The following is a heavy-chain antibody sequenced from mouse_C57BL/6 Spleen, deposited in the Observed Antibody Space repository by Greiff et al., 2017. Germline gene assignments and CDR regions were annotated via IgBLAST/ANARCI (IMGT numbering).Heavy chain of an antibody. V-gene: IGHV1-59*01. D-gene: IGHD2-4*01. CDR1: GYTFPSYW. CDR3: ARRDDYDEGYYYAMDY. Sequence: QVQLQQPGAELVRPGTSVKLSCKASGYTFPSYWMHWVKQRPGQGLEWIGVIDPSDSYTNYNQKFKGKATLTVDTSTSTAYMQLSSLTSEDSAVYYCARRDDYDEGYYYAMDYWGQGTSVTVSS. CDR2: IDPSDSYT. J-gene: IGHJ4*01.